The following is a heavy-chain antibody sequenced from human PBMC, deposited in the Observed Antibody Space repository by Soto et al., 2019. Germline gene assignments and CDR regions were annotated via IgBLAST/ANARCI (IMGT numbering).Heavy chain of an antibody. CDR1: GYTFTSYG. CDR2: ISAYNGNT. CDR3: ARDRYYYDSSVFRWFDP. Sequence: QVQLVQSGAEVKKPGASVKVSCKASGYTFTSYGISWVRQAPGQGLEWMGWISAYNGNTNYAQKLQGRVTMTTDTSTSTAYMELRSLRSDDTAVYYCARDRYYYDSSVFRWFDPWGQGTLVTFSS. V-gene: IGHV1-18*01. J-gene: IGHJ5*02. D-gene: IGHD3-22*01.